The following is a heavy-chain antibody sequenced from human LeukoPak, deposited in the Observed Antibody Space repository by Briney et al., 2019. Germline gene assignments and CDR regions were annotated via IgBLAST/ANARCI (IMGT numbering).Heavy chain of an antibody. D-gene: IGHD6-13*01. CDR3: AKATHKAAAGTYFDY. CDR2: ISGSGGST. V-gene: IGHV3-23*01. Sequence: GGSLRLSCAASGFTFSSYAMSWVRQAPGKGLGWVSAISGSGGSTYYADSVKGRFTISRDNSKNTLYLQMNSLRAEDTAVYYCAKATHKAAAGTYFDYWGQGTLVTVSS. J-gene: IGHJ4*02. CDR1: GFTFSSYA.